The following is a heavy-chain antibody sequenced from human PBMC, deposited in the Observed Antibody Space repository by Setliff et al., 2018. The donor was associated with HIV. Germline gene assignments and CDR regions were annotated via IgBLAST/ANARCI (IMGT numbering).Heavy chain of an antibody. J-gene: IGHJ4*02. Sequence: PSETLFLTCAVYGGSFNDYYWSWIRQPPGKGLEWIGEIIHSGSINYNPSLKSRVTISVDTYNNQFSLNMNSVNAADTAVYYCARGYASGYDAYGYWGQGTLVTVSS. CDR2: IIHSGSI. V-gene: IGHV4-34*01. D-gene: IGHD5-12*01. CDR3: ARGYASGYDAYGY. CDR1: GGSFNDYY.